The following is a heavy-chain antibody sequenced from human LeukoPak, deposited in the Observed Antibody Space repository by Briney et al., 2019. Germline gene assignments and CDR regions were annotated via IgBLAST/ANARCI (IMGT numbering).Heavy chain of an antibody. CDR1: GFSVRSNY. D-gene: IGHD5-24*01. J-gene: IGHJ4*02. CDR3: ARDSRDGYNTPFDY. Sequence: PGGSLRLSCAASGFSVRSNYMSWVRQSPRKGLEWVSIMYSGGSTDYVDSVEGRFIISRDHSKNTLYLQMNSLRAEDTAVYYCARDSRDGYNTPFDYWGQGTLVTVSS. CDR2: MYSGGST. V-gene: IGHV3-53*01.